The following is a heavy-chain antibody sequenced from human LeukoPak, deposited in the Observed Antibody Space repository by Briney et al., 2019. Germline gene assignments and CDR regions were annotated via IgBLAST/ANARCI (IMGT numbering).Heavy chain of an antibody. CDR2: IYPGDSDT. V-gene: IGHV5-51*01. D-gene: IGHD2-21*02. Sequence: GESLKISCKGSGYSFTSYWIGWVRQMPGKGLEWMGIIYPGDSDTRYSPSFQGQVTISDDKSISTAYLQWSSLKASDTAMYYCARLAYCGGDCYMATIFDYWGQGTLVTVSS. CDR1: GYSFTSYW. J-gene: IGHJ4*02. CDR3: ARLAYCGGDCYMATIFDY.